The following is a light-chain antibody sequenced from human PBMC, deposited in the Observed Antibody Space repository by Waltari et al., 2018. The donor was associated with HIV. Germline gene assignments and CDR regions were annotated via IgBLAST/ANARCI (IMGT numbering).Light chain of an antibody. J-gene: IGKJ4*01. Sequence: DIQMTQSPSTLSASVGDSVTITCRASQTISHCFAWFQQKPGKAPTSLIYGTSTLQSGVPSRFSGGGSGTNFTLTISSLQSEDAATYYCQQYSVYPLTFGGGTKVEI. CDR2: GTS. CDR1: QTISHC. CDR3: QQYSVYPLT. V-gene: IGKV1-16*01.